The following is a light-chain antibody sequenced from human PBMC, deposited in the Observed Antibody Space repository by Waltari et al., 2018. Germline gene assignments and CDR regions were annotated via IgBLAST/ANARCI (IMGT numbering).Light chain of an antibody. J-gene: IGLJ1*01. Sequence: VSVSPGQTASITCSGDKLGDKYACWYQQKPGQSPVLVIYQDSKRPSGIPERFSGSNSGNTATLTISGTQAMDEADYYCQAWDSSTFYVFGTGTKVTVL. CDR1: KLGDKY. CDR2: QDS. CDR3: QAWDSSTFYV. V-gene: IGLV3-1*01.